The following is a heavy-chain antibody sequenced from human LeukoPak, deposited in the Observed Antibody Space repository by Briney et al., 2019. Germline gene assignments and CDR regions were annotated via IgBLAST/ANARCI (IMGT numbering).Heavy chain of an antibody. CDR3: STTYYYDSSEGY. CDR2: IKSKTDGGTT. J-gene: IGHJ4*02. Sequence: SGGSLRLSCAASGFTFSSYSVNWVRQAPGKGLEWVGRIKSKTDGGTTDYAAPVKGRFTISRDDSKNTLYLQMNSLKTEDTAVYYCSTTYYYDSSEGYWGQGTLVTVSS. CDR1: GFTFSSYS. D-gene: IGHD3-22*01. V-gene: IGHV3-15*07.